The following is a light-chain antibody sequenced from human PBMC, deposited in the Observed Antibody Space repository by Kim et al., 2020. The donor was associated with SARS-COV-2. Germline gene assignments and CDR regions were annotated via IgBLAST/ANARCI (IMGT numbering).Light chain of an antibody. V-gene: IGKV1-NL1*01. CDR1: QDIKSS. J-gene: IGKJ4*01. Sequence: ASVGDRITITCRATQDIKSSLAWYQQSPGKAPKLLLFSPTRLESGVPSRFSGTSSGSDYTLTISSLQPEDGATYYCQQYYTTVLTFGGGTRVEIK. CDR2: SPT. CDR3: QQYYTTVLT.